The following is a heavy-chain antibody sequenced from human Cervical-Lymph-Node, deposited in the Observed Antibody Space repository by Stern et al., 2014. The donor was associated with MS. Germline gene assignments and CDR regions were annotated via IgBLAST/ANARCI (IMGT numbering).Heavy chain of an antibody. J-gene: IGHJ4*02. Sequence: VQLLQSGAEVKKPGASVKISCEASGYTFSSYPLHWVLQAPGKRPEWMGWINIANENTKKSQKFHDRVTITRDSSTSTAYMELTILRSEDTAVDFCVKWNVGSGSGSWGQGTLVTVSS. CDR2: INIANENT. CDR3: VKWNVGSGSGS. V-gene: IGHV1-3*04. D-gene: IGHD3-10*01. CDR1: GYTFSSYP.